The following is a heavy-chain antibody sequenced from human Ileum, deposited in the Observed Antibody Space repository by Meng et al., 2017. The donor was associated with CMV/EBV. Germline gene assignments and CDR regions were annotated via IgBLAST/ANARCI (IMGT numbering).Heavy chain of an antibody. V-gene: IGHV3-23*01. D-gene: IGHD3-22*01. Sequence: GGSLRLSCAASGFAFSSYAMSWVRQAPGKGLEWVSSIKGSGDKTYYADSVKGRFTISRDNSKTTLYLQMNSLRADDTAVYYCANPNYYDSNGAYWGHGTRVTVSS. J-gene: IGHJ4*01. CDR3: ANPNYYDSNGAY. CDR1: GFAFSSYA. CDR2: IKGSGDKT.